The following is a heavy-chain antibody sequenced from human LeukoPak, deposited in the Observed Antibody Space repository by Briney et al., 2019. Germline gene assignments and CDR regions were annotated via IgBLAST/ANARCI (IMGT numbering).Heavy chain of an antibody. CDR2: ISSSGSTI. J-gene: IGHJ6*04. CDR1: GFTPIHYW. D-gene: IGHD3-10*02. CDR3: AELGITMIGGV. V-gene: IGHV3-48*03. Sequence: GGSLRLSCTLSGFTPIHYWMAWVRQAPGKGLEWVSYISSSGSTIYYADSVKGRFTISRDNAKNSLYLQMNSLRAEDTAVYYCAELGITMIGGVWGKGTTVTISS.